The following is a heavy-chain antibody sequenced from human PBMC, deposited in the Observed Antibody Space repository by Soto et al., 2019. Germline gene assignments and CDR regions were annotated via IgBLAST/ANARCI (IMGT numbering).Heavy chain of an antibody. D-gene: IGHD2-21*01. Sequence: VAVISYDGSNKYYADSAKGRFTISRDNSKNTLYLQMNSPRAEDTAVYYCARDRAYPTYYYYGMDVWGQGTTVTVSS. V-gene: IGHV3-30-3*01. CDR3: ARDRAYPTYYYYGMDV. CDR2: ISYDGSNK. J-gene: IGHJ6*02.